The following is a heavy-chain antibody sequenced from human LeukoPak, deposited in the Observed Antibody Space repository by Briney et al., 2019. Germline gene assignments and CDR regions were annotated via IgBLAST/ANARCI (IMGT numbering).Heavy chain of an antibody. V-gene: IGHV3-30*03. D-gene: IGHD4-11*01. J-gene: IGHJ1*01. Sequence: GRSLRLSCAASGFTFDSYGMHWVRQAPGKGLEWVAVISYDGSNKYYADSVKGRFTISRDNSKNTQYLQMNSLRAEDTAVYYCATGTGDYSVSEYFQYWGQGTLVTVSS. CDR2: ISYDGSNK. CDR3: ATGTGDYSVSEYFQY. CDR1: GFTFDSYG.